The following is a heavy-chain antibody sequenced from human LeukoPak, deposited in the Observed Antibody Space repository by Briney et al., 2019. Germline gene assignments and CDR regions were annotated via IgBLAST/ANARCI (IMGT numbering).Heavy chain of an antibody. CDR3: ARAPYVWGSYRYTEE. V-gene: IGHV3-21*01. CDR2: ISSSSSYI. Sequence: GGSLRLSCAASGFTFSDYTMNWVRQAPGKGLEWVSSISSSSSYIYYADSMKGRFTISRDNAKNSLYLQMNSLSAEDTAVYYCARAPYVWGSYRYTEEWGQGTLVTVSS. D-gene: IGHD3-16*02. CDR1: GFTFSDYT. J-gene: IGHJ4*02.